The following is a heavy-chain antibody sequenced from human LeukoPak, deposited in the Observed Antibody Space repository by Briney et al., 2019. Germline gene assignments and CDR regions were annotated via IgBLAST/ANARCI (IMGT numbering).Heavy chain of an antibody. V-gene: IGHV3-9*01. Sequence: GRSLRLSCAASGFTFDDYAMLWVRQAPGKGLEWVSGISWNSGSIGYADSVKGRFTISRDNAKNSLYLQMNSLRAEDTALYYCAKVVIFGGAFDIWGQGTMVTVSS. CDR1: GFTFDDYA. J-gene: IGHJ3*02. CDR3: AKVVIFGGAFDI. CDR2: ISWNSGSI. D-gene: IGHD3-10*01.